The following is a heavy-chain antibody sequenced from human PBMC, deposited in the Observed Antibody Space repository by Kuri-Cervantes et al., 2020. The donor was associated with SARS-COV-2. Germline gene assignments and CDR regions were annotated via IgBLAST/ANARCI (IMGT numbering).Heavy chain of an antibody. CDR2: VSWNGSRT. J-gene: IGHJ5*02. CDR3: ASSHEWSSGSYFWFDP. V-gene: IGHV3-19*01. CDR1: GFTFSNSD. Sequence: WGSLSLSCAASGFTFSNSDMNWVRQAPGKGLEWVSGVSWNGSRTHYADSVKGRFIISRDNSRNSLYLQMNSLRAEDTAVYYCASSHEWSSGSYFWFDPWGQGTLVTVSS. D-gene: IGHD3-10*01.